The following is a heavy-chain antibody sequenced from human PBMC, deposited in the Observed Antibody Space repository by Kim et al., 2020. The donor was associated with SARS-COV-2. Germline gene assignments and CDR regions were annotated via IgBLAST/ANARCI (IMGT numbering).Heavy chain of an antibody. CDR2: ITYSGSAT. Sequence: GGSLRLSCAASGFAFQTFAMGWVRQAPGKGLEWVSTITYSGSATYYADSVKGRFTISRDNSKNTVYLQMNRLTVEDTAIFFCAKLRVGDFDYWGQGALVAVS. CDR1: GFAFQTFA. D-gene: IGHD1-26*01. CDR3: AKLRVGDFDY. V-gene: IGHV3-23*01. J-gene: IGHJ4*02.